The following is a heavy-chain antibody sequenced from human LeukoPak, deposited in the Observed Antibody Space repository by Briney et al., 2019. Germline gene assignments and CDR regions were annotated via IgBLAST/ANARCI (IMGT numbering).Heavy chain of an antibody. CDR3: ARHVPGYSYGYDY. D-gene: IGHD5-18*01. J-gene: IGHJ4*02. CDR2: ISSSSSYI. V-gene: IGHV3-21*01. CDR1: GFTFSSYS. Sequence: KTGGSLRLSCAASGFTFSSYSMNWVRQAPGKGLEWVSSISSSSSYIYYADSVKGRFTISRDNAKNSLYLQMNSLRAEDTAVYYCARHVPGYSYGYDYWGQGTLVAVSS.